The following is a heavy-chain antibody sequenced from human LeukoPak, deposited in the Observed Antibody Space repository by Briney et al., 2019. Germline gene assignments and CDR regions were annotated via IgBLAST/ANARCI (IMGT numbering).Heavy chain of an antibody. Sequence: SETLSLTCAVYGGSFSGYYWSWIRQPPGKGLEWIGEINHSGSTNYNPSLKSRVTISVDTSKNQFSLKLSSVTAADTAVYYCAREWRRRITMVRGVIITGPSPLDPWGQGTLVTVSS. D-gene: IGHD3-10*01. J-gene: IGHJ5*02. CDR1: GGSFSGYY. V-gene: IGHV4-34*01. CDR2: INHSGST. CDR3: AREWRRRITMVRGVIITGPSPLDP.